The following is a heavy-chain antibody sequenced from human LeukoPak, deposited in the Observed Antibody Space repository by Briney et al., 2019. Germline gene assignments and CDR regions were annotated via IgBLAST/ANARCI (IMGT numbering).Heavy chain of an antibody. Sequence: GGSLRLSCAASRYAFSSHGLTWVRQAPGKGLEWVSTINGPGDNPYYAETVKGRFTISRDNSKNTLYLQMHSLRAEDTAIYYCAKVSVCYGCYLDFWGQGTLVTVS. D-gene: IGHD3-16*01. V-gene: IGHV3-23*01. J-gene: IGHJ4*02. CDR1: RYAFSSHG. CDR2: INGPGDNP. CDR3: AKVSVCYGCYLDF.